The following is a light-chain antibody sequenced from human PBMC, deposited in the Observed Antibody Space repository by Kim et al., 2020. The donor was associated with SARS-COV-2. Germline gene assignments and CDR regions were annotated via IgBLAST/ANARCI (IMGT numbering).Light chain of an antibody. J-gene: IGLJ2*01. CDR2: QDR. CDR3: QAWDSSSAV. CDR1: KLGDKY. Sequence: SYELTQPPSISVAPGQTAAITRSGNKLGDKYAYWYQQKPGQSPILVIYQDRKRPSGIPERFSGSNSGNTVTLRISGTQAMDEADYYCQAWDSSSAVFGGGTQLTVL. V-gene: IGLV3-1*01.